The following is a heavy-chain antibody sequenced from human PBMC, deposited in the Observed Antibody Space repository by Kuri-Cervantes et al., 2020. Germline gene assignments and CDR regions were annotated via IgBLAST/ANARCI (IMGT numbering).Heavy chain of an antibody. CDR3: ARLIRYCSGGSCYITDGYFQH. J-gene: IGHJ1*01. CDR1: GYSISSGYY. Sequence: SETLSLTCTVSGYSISSGYYWGWIRQPPGKGLEWIGYIYYSGSTNYNPSLKSRVTISVDKSKNQFSLKLSSVTAADTAVYYCARLIRYCSGGSCYITDGYFQHWGQGTLVTVSS. CDR2: IYYSGST. D-gene: IGHD2-15*01. V-gene: IGHV4-38-2*02.